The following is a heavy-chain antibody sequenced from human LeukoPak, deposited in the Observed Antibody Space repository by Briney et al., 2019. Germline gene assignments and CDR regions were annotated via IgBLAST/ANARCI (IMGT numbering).Heavy chain of an antibody. CDR1: GFTFSSYA. Sequence: GGSLRLSCAASGFTFSSYAMTWVRQAPGKGLEGVSGISGSGGSTYYADSVKGRFTISRDNSKNTLYLQMNSLRAEDTAVYYCAKDGTWIQLWLAYWGQGTLVTVSS. D-gene: IGHD5-18*01. J-gene: IGHJ4*02. CDR2: ISGSGGST. CDR3: AKDGTWIQLWLAY. V-gene: IGHV3-23*01.